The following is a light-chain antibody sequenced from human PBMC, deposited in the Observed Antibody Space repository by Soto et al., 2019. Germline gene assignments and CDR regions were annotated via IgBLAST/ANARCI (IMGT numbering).Light chain of an antibody. CDR3: QQSYNTPYT. CDR1: QSITSY. Sequence: DIQMTQSPSSLSASVGDRVTITCRASQSITSYLNWYQQKPGKAPKLLIYAASSLQSGVPSRFSGSGSGTEFTLTISSLQPEDFATYYCQQSYNTPYTFGQGTNLEIK. CDR2: AAS. J-gene: IGKJ2*01. V-gene: IGKV1-39*01.